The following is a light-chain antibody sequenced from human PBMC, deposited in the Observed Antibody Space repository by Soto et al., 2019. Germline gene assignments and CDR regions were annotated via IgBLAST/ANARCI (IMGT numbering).Light chain of an antibody. CDR3: LQHNSYPRT. Sequence: DIQMTQSPSTLSASVGDRVTITRRATQSISTSLAWYQQKPGKAPNLLISGASNLESGVPSRFSGSGSGTEFTLTISSLQPEDFATYYCLQHNSYPRTFGQGSKVDIK. J-gene: IGKJ1*01. CDR2: GAS. CDR1: QSISTS. V-gene: IGKV1-5*01.